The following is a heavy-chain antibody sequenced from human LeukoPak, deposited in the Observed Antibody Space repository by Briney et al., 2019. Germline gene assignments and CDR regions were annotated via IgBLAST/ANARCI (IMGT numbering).Heavy chain of an antibody. CDR3: ARRSHCDVGSCPPV. V-gene: IGHV4-39*01. CDR1: GDSISSTYYY. CDR2: IYYGGET. J-gene: IGHJ6*02. Sequence: PSETLSLTCIVSGDSISSTYYYWVWIRQPPGKGLEWIGSIYYGGETYYNPSLRSRVTIYSDTSKNQFSLSLNSVTATDTAVYYCARRSHCDVGSCPPVWGQGTTVTVSS. D-gene: IGHD1-26*01.